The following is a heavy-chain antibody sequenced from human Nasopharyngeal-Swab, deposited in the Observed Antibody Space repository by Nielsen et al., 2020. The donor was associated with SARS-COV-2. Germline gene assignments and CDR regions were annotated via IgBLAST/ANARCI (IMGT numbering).Heavy chain of an antibody. J-gene: IGHJ4*02. Sequence: SQTRSLTGAISGDSVSSNSAAWSWIRQSPSRGLEWLGRTYYRSKWYIDYAASVKSRITINPDTSKNQFSLQLSSVTPEDTAVYYCARIAQAAEPHWGQGTLVTVSS. CDR2: TYYRSKWYI. D-gene: IGHD1-14*01. V-gene: IGHV6-1*01. CDR3: ARIAQAAEPH. CDR1: GDSVSSNSAA.